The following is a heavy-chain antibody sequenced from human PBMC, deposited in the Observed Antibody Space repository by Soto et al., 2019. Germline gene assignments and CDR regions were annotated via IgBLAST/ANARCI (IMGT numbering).Heavy chain of an antibody. CDR1: GFTFSSYA. J-gene: IGHJ6*02. Sequence: GGSLRLSCAASGFTFSSYAMHWVRQAPGKGLEWVAVISYDGSNKYYADSVKGRFTISRDNSKNTLYLQMNSLRAEDTAVYYCARGAAAGYYYYYGMDVWGQGTTVTVSS. D-gene: IGHD6-13*01. CDR2: ISYDGSNK. CDR3: ARGAAAGYYYYYGMDV. V-gene: IGHV3-30-3*01.